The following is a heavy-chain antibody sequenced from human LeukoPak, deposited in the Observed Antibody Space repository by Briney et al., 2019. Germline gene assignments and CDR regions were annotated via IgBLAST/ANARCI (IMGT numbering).Heavy chain of an antibody. Sequence: GGSLRLSCAASGFTFSSYWMSWVRQAPGKGLEWVANIKQDGSEKYYVDSVKGRFTISRDSAKNSLYLQMNSLRAEDTAVYYCARAVQERYDFWSGHYYYYYMDVWGKGTTVTVSS. CDR3: ARAVQERYDFWSGHYYYYYMDV. D-gene: IGHD3-3*01. V-gene: IGHV3-7*01. CDR2: IKQDGSEK. CDR1: GFTFSSYW. J-gene: IGHJ6*03.